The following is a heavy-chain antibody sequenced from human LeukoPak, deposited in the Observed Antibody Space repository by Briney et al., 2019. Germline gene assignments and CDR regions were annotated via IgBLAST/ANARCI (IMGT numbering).Heavy chain of an antibody. CDR3: ARDFRSSYTSPFPF. J-gene: IGHJ4*02. V-gene: IGHV3-21*01. Sequence: PGGSLRLSCAASGFTFSNFNMHWVRQAPGKGLEWISSITYSSRYMYYADSVKGRFTISRDNAKNSLYLHMNSLRAEDTAVFYCARDFRSSYTSPFPFWGQGTLVTVSS. CDR2: ITYSSRYM. D-gene: IGHD2-2*02. CDR1: GFTFSNFN.